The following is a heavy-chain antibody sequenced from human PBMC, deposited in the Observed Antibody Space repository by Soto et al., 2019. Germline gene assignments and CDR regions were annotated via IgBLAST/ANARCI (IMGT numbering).Heavy chain of an antibody. J-gene: IGHJ6*02. Sequence: QVQLVESGGGVVQPGRSLRLSCSASKFTFSSYAMHWVRQAPGKGLEWVAVISYDGTNTYHADSVQGRFTISRDNSKNTLYLQMDSLRPEDTAVFYCARDHGSGSSQYYHHFYGVDVWGQGTTVTVSS. CDR1: KFTFSSYA. CDR2: ISYDGTNT. CDR3: ARDHGSGSSQYYHHFYGVDV. D-gene: IGHD6-6*01. V-gene: IGHV3-30-3*01.